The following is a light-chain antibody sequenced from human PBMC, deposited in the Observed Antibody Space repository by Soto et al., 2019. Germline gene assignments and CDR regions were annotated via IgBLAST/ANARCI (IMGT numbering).Light chain of an antibody. Sequence: QTVVTQPPSASGTPGHRVTISCSGSSSNIGTNYVYWYQQLPGTAPKLLIYSNNQRPSGVPDRFSGSKSGTSASLAISGLRSEDEADYYCAAWDDSLRGPVFGGGTKLTVL. CDR2: SNN. J-gene: IGLJ2*01. CDR3: AAWDDSLRGPV. V-gene: IGLV1-47*02. CDR1: SSNIGTNY.